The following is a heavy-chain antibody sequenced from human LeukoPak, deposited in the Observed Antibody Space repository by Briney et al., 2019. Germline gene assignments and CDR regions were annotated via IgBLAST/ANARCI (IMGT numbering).Heavy chain of an antibody. J-gene: IGHJ3*02. CDR1: GGSFSGYY. CDR2: INHSGST. CDR3: AREGTGYNAFDI. V-gene: IGHV4-34*01. D-gene: IGHD3-9*01. Sequence: SETLSLTCAVYGGSFSGYYWSWIRQPPGKGLEWIGEINHSGSTNYNPSLKSRVTISVDTSKNQFSPKLSSVTAADTAVYYCAREGTGYNAFDIWGQGTMVTVSS.